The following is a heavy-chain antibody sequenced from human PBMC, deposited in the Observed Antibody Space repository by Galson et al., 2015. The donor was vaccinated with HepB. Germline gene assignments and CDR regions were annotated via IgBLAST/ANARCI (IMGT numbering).Heavy chain of an antibody. V-gene: IGHV1-46*03. CDR2: INPSGGST. D-gene: IGHD6-19*01. Sequence: SVKVSCKASGYTFTSYYIHWVRQAPGQGLEWMGIINPSGGSTSYAQKFQGRVTMTRDTSTSTVYMELSSLRSEDTAVYYCARDSRVGIAVAGRHFDYWGQGTLVTVSS. CDR1: GYTFTSYY. CDR3: ARDSRVGIAVAGRHFDY. J-gene: IGHJ4*02.